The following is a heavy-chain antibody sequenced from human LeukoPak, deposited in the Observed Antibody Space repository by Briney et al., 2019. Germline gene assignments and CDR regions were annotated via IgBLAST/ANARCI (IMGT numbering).Heavy chain of an antibody. Sequence: GGSLRLSCAASGFTFSSYSMNWVRQAPGKGLEWVSYISSSGSTIYYADSVKGRFTISRDNAKNSLYLQMNSLRAEDTAVYYCAREFSNPGFTYYYGSGDLVGLVDYWGQGTLVTVSS. CDR1: GFTFSSYS. J-gene: IGHJ4*02. V-gene: IGHV3-48*04. CDR2: ISSSGSTI. D-gene: IGHD3-10*01. CDR3: AREFSNPGFTYYYGSGDLVGLVDY.